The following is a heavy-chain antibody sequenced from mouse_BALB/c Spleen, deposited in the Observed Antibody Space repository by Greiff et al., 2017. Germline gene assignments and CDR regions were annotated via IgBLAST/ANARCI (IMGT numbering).Heavy chain of an antibody. Sequence: EVKLVESGGGLVQPGGSRKLSCAASGFTFSSFGMYWVRQAPEKGLEWVAYISSGSSTIYYADTVKGRFTISRDNPKNTLFLQMTSLRSEDTAMYNCASTTPYSDNCYFDYWGEGTTLTVSS. CDR2: ISSGSSTI. CDR3: ASTTPYSDNCYFDY. V-gene: IGHV5-17*02. J-gene: IGHJ2*01. D-gene: IGHD1-1*01. CDR1: GFTFSSFG.